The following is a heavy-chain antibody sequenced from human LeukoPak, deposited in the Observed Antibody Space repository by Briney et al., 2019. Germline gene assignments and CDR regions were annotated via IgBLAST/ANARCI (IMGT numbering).Heavy chain of an antibody. CDR2: INPNSGGT. CDR1: GYTFTGYY. Sequence: ASVKVSCKASGYTFTGYYMHWVRQAPGQGLEWMGWINPNSGGTNYAQKFQGRVTMTRDTSISTAYMELSRLRSDDTAVYYCARALGGGNKNRFDPWGQGTLVTVSS. J-gene: IGHJ5*02. V-gene: IGHV1-2*02. CDR3: ARALGGGNKNRFDP. D-gene: IGHD1/OR15-1a*01.